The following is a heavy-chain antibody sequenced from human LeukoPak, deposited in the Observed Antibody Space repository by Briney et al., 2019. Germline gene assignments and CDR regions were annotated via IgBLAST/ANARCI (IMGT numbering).Heavy chain of an antibody. Sequence: GGSLRLSCAASGFTFSSYAMHWVRQAPGKGLEYVSAISSNGGSTYYANSVKGRFTISRDHSKNTLYLQMGSLRAEDMAVYYCARDTGYFDYWGQGTLVTVSS. D-gene: IGHD4-17*01. J-gene: IGHJ4*02. CDR1: GFTFSSYA. CDR2: ISSNGGST. CDR3: ARDTGYFDY. V-gene: IGHV3-64*01.